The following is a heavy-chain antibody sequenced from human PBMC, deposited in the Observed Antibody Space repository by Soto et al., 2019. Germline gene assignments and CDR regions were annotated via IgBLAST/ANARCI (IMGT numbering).Heavy chain of an antibody. CDR1: GYPFINHG. CDR3: ARDSYPLAYFFDY. Sequence: QVPLVQSGGEVKKPGASVKVSCKASGYPFINHGISWVRQAPGQGLEWRGWISGHNGTTNYAQKFQGRVTMTTDTSTSTAFMELRSLRSDDTAVYYCARDSYPLAYFFDYWGQGTLVSVSS. CDR2: ISGHNGTT. V-gene: IGHV1-18*04. J-gene: IGHJ4*02.